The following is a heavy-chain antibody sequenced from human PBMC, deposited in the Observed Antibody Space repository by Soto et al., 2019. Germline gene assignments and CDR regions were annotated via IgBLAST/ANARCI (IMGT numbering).Heavy chain of an antibody. D-gene: IGHD2-21*02. CDR1: GDSCNSYW. J-gene: IGHJ4*02. Sequence: ESLKIWCKGAGDSCNSYWIGWVRQMPGKGLEYMGIIYPGDYDTRYSPSFRGQVTISVDNSISTAYLQWSSLKASDTAIYYCARGLTSFSNPYYFDYWGQGTLVTVSS. V-gene: IGHV5-51*01. CDR2: IYPGDYDT. CDR3: ARGLTSFSNPYYFDY.